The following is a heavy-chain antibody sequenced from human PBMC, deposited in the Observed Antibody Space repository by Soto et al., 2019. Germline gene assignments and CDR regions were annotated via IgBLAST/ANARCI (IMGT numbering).Heavy chain of an antibody. CDR2: INPSGGST. J-gene: IGHJ5*01. D-gene: IGHD2-15*01. Sequence: SLKVSCKASGYTVTSYDMPWVRQAPGQGLEWMGIINPSGGSTSYAQKFRGRVTMTRDTSTSTVYMELSSLRSEDTAVYYCARDRVDCSGGTCWRSAEDTWGQ. V-gene: IGHV1-46*01. CDR3: ARDRVDCSGGTCWRSAEDT. CDR1: GYTVTSYD.